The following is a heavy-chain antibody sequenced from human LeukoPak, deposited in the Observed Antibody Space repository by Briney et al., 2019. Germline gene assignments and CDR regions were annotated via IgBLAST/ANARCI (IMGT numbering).Heavy chain of an antibody. Sequence: GGSVRLSCTASGFTFSSYGMSWVRQVPGKGLEWVSGISASAGNTYHADSVKGRFTISRDNSKNTLYLQMKSLRAEDTAVYYCARLVWLDRNLDYWGQGTLLTVSS. CDR1: GFTFSSYG. J-gene: IGHJ4*02. V-gene: IGHV3-23*01. D-gene: IGHD1-14*01. CDR3: ARLVWLDRNLDY. CDR2: ISASAGNT.